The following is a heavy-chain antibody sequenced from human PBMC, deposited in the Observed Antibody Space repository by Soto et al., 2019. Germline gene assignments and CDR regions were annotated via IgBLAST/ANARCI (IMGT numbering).Heavy chain of an antibody. V-gene: IGHV3-21*01. Sequence: EVQLVESGGGLVKPGGSLRLSCAASGFTFSSYSMNWVRQAPGKGLEWVSSISSSSSYIYYADSVKGRFTISRDNAKNSLYLQMNSLRAEDTAVYYCARDPEDYYGSGSYYKDGGDYWGQGTLVTVSS. CDR2: ISSSSSYI. CDR1: GFTFSSYS. D-gene: IGHD3-10*01. J-gene: IGHJ4*02. CDR3: ARDPEDYYGSGSYYKDGGDY.